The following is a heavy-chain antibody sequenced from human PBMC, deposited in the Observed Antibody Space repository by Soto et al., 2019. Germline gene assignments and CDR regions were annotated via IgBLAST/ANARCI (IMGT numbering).Heavy chain of an antibody. D-gene: IGHD1-26*01. CDR2: INANSGGT. CDR3: AREGAGNSASFDI. V-gene: IGHV1-2*02. J-gene: IGHJ3*02. Sequence: ASVKVSCKASGYTSTGYYMHWVRQAPGQGLEWMGWINANSGGTNFAQRFKGRVTMTRDTSISTAYMELSRLKSDDTAVYSCAREGAGNSASFDIWGQGTMVTVSS. CDR1: GYTSTGYY.